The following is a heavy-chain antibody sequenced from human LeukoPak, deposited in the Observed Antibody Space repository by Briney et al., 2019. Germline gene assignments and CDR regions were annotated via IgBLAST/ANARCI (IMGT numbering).Heavy chain of an antibody. D-gene: IGHD3-10*01. CDR1: GLTVSSKD. Sequence: GGSLRLSCGASGLTVSSKDMSWVRQAPGKGLEWVSVLQSGGTTYYADSVKGRFTISSDVSKNSLYLQMNSLRVEDTAVYYCARDLYYGSGGYYFDNWGQGTLVTVSS. J-gene: IGHJ4*02. V-gene: IGHV3-66*01. CDR2: LQSGGTT. CDR3: ARDLYYGSGGYYFDN.